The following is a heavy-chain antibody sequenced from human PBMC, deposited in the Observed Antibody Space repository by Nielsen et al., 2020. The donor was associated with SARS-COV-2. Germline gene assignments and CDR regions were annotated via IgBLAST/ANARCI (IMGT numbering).Heavy chain of an antibody. V-gene: IGHV3-30-3*01. J-gene: IGHJ3*02. CDR2: ISYDGSNK. CDR1: GFTFSSYA. Sequence: GESLKISCAASGFTFSSYAMHWVRQAPGKGLEWVAVISYDGSNKYYADSVKGRFTISRDNSKNTLYLQMNSLRAEDTAVYYCARDIAIVVVPAAIHGYQDAFDIWGQGTMVTVSS. D-gene: IGHD2-2*01. CDR3: ARDIAIVVVPAAIHGYQDAFDI.